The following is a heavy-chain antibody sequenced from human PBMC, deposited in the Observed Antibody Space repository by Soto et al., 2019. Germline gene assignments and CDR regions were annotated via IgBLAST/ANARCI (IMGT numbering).Heavy chain of an antibody. CDR2: ISAYNGNT. V-gene: IGHV1-18*01. D-gene: IGHD6-19*01. CDR3: ARAVAVAGMSEDAFDI. Sequence: ASVKVSCKASGYTFTSYGISWVRQAPGQGLEWMGWISAYNGNTNYAQKLQGRVTMTTDTSTSTAYMELRSLRSDDTAVYYCARAVAVAGMSEDAFDIWGQGTIVTVAS. CDR1: GYTFTSYG. J-gene: IGHJ3*02.